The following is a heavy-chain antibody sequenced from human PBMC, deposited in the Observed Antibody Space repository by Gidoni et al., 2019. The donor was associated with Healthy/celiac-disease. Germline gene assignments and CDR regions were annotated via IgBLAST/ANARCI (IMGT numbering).Heavy chain of an antibody. CDR3: AKDLEGSNYYYGMDV. J-gene: IGHJ6*02. V-gene: IGHV3-9*01. CDR1: GFTFDDYA. Sequence: EVQLVESGGGLVQPGRSLRLSCAASGFTFDDYAMHWVRQAPGKGLEWVSGISWNSGSIGYADSVKGRFTISRDNAKNSLYLQMNSLRAEDTALYYCAKDLEGSNYYYGMDVWGQGTTVTVSS. D-gene: IGHD2-15*01. CDR2: ISWNSGSI.